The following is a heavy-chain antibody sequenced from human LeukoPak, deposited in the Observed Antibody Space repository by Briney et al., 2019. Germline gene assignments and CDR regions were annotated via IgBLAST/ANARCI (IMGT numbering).Heavy chain of an antibody. CDR3: AKDIRRRIAVAGTPDY. D-gene: IGHD6-19*01. CDR1: GFTFDDYA. V-gene: IGHV3-9*01. Sequence: PGRSLRLSCAASGFTFDDYAMHWVRQAPGKGLEWVSGISWNSGSIGYADSVKGRFTISRDNAKNSLYLQMSSLRAEDTALYYCAKDIRRRIAVAGTPDYWGQGTLVTVSS. CDR2: ISWNSGSI. J-gene: IGHJ4*02.